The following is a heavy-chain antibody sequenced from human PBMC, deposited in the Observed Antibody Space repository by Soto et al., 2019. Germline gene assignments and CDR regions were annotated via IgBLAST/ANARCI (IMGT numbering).Heavy chain of an antibody. D-gene: IGHD4-17*01. CDR3: ARGGAYGDYRSDF. V-gene: IGHV3-74*01. J-gene: IGHJ4*02. Sequence: EVQLVESGGGLVQPGGSLRLSCAASGFNFSVYWMHWVRQAPGNGLVWVARLNSEGTYASSADSVKGRLTISRDNAKNTLYLKLNSLRAEDTAVYYCARGGAYGDYRSDFWGQGTLVTVSS. CDR1: GFNFSVYW. CDR2: LNSEGTYA.